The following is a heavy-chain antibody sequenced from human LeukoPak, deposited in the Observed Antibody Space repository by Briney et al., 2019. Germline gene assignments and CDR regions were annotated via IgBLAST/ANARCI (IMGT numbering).Heavy chain of an antibody. CDR3: AKDYGEGAARPVLFDP. Sequence: PGGSLRLSCAASGFTFSSYGMHWVRQAPGKGLEWVAFIRYDGSNKYYADSVKGRFTISRDNSKNTLYLQMNSLRAEDTAVYYCAKDYGEGAARPVLFDPWGQGTLVTVSS. D-gene: IGHD6-6*01. CDR1: GFTFSSYG. V-gene: IGHV3-30*02. CDR2: IRYDGSNK. J-gene: IGHJ5*02.